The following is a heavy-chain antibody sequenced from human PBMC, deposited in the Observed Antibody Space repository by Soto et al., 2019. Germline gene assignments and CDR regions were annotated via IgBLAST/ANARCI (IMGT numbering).Heavy chain of an antibody. CDR1: GFTFVDYA. J-gene: IGHJ6*02. D-gene: IGHD6-6*01. CDR2: ISWDGGST. Sequence: GGSLRLSCAASGFTFVDYAMHSVRQAPGKGLEGVSLISWDGGSTYYADSVKGRFTISRDNSKNSLYLQMNSLRAEDTALYYCEKVMGRQLVFGMDVWGQGTTVTVSS. V-gene: IGHV3-43D*04. CDR3: EKVMGRQLVFGMDV.